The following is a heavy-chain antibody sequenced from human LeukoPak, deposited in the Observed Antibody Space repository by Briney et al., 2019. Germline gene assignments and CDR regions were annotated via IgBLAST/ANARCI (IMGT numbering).Heavy chain of an antibody. D-gene: IGHD1-14*01. J-gene: IGHJ4*02. CDR1: VGSISSSSYY. CDR2: IYYSGST. V-gene: IGHV4-39*07. CDR3: ARGASTTWPGNFDY. Sequence: SETLSLTCTVSVGSISSSSYYWGWIRQPPGKGLEWIGSIYYSGSTYYNPSLKSRVTISVDTSKNQFSLRLSSVTAADTAVYYCARGASTTWPGNFDYWGQGTLVTVSS.